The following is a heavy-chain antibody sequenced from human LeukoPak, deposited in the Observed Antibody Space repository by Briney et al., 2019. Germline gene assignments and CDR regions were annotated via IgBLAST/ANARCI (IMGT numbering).Heavy chain of an antibody. Sequence: GRSLRLSCAASGFTFSSYAMHWVRQAPGKGLEWVAVISCDGSNKYYADSVKGRFTISRDNSKNTLYLQMNSLRAEDTAVYYCARTQYYDILTGYYPLDYWGQGTLVTVSS. CDR2: ISCDGSNK. CDR3: ARTQYYDILTGYYPLDY. CDR1: GFTFSSYA. D-gene: IGHD3-9*01. V-gene: IGHV3-30-3*01. J-gene: IGHJ4*02.